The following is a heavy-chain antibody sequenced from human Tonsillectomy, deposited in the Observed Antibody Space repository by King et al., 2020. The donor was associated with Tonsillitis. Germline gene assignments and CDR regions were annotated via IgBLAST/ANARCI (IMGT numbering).Heavy chain of an antibody. CDR2: FDPETGET. V-gene: IGHV1-24*01. CDR1: EHTLSELS. J-gene: IGHJ4*02. CDR3: AALEYTGYAPAEFHY. Sequence: QLVQSGAEVKKPGTSVKVSCKVSEHTLSELSIHWVRQAPGKGLEWMGGFDPETGETIYPQKFQGRVSMTEDPSTDTAYIQLTSLRFEDTPVSYCAALEYTGYAPAEFHYWGLGTLVTVPS. D-gene: IGHD5-12*01.